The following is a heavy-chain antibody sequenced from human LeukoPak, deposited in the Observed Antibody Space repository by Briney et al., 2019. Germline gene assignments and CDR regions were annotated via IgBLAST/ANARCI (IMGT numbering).Heavy chain of an antibody. J-gene: IGHJ4*02. D-gene: IGHD6-19*01. V-gene: IGHV1-46*01. CDR3: ARDIYGYSSGWYRGGTNYFDY. Sequence: ASVKVSCKASGYTFTSYYMHWVRQAPGQGLEWMGIINPSGGSTSYAQKFQGRVTMTRDTSTSTVYMELSSLRSEDTAVYYCARDIYGYSSGWYRGGTNYFDYWGQGTLVTVSS. CDR1: GYTFTSYY. CDR2: INPSGGST.